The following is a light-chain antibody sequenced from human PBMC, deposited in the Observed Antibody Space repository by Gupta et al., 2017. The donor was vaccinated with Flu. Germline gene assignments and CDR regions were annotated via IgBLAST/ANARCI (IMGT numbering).Light chain of an antibody. CDR3: QHYRTSPLT. V-gene: IGKV1-5*03. CDR1: QSISSW. CDR2: EAS. Sequence: DIQMTQSPSTLSASVGDRVTITCPASQSISSWLAWYQQKPGRAPKLLIYEASHLQSGVPSRFSGGGSATEFTLTISSLQPDDIATYYCQHYRTSPLTFGGGTKVEI. J-gene: IGKJ4*01.